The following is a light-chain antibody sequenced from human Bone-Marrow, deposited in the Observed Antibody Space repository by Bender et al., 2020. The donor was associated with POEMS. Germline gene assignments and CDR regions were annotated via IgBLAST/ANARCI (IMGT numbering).Light chain of an antibody. Sequence: QPVLTQSPSASASLGASVKLTCTLNSAYSSYAIAWLQQHPEKGPRFLMKLNSGGSHYKGDGIPDRFSGSSSGPERYLTISSLQSEDEADYYCQTWGTGIRVFGGGTKLIVL. J-gene: IGLJ2*01. CDR1: SAYSSYA. CDR3: QTWGTGIRV. V-gene: IGLV4-69*01. CDR2: LNSGGSH.